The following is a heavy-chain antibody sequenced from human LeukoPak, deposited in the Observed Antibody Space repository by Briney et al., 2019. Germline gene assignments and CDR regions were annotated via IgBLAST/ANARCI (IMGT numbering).Heavy chain of an antibody. CDR1: GYTFTSYG. CDR2: ISAYNGST. D-gene: IGHD6-19*01. Sequence: ASVKVSCKASGYTFTSYGISWVRLAPGQGLEWMGWISAYNGSTKYAQKLQGRVTMTTDTSTGTAYMELRSLRPDDTAVYYCARDLTSNVAVTEYHYYAMDVWGQGTTVTVSS. V-gene: IGHV1-18*01. J-gene: IGHJ6*02. CDR3: ARDLTSNVAVTEYHYYAMDV.